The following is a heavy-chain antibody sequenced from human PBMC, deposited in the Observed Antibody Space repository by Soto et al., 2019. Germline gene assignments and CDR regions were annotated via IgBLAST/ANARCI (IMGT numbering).Heavy chain of an antibody. CDR1: GYTFTSYG. D-gene: IGHD4-4*01. CDR3: ARDYPHDYSKGKGVRYYYGMDV. Sequence: QVQLVQSGAEVKKPGASVKVSCKASGYTFTSYGISWVRQAPGQGLEWMGWISAYNGNTNYAQKLQGRVTMTTDTSTSTAYMELRSLRSDDTAVYYCARDYPHDYSKGKGVRYYYGMDVWGQGTTVTVSS. CDR2: ISAYNGNT. J-gene: IGHJ6*02. V-gene: IGHV1-18*01.